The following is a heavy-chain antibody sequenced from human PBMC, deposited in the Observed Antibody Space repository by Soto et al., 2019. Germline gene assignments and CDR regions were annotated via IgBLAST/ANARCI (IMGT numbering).Heavy chain of an antibody. V-gene: IGHV4-31*03. D-gene: IGHD3-3*01. CDR2: IYYSGST. J-gene: IGHJ4*02. Sequence: PSETLSLTCTVSGGSINSGGYYWSWIRQHPGKGLEWIGYIYYSGSTYYNPSLKSRVTISVDTSKNQFSLKLTSVTAADTAVYFCGRAQTIFGIITVFDYWGQGTLVTVSS. CDR1: GGSINSGGYY. CDR3: GRAQTIFGIITVFDY.